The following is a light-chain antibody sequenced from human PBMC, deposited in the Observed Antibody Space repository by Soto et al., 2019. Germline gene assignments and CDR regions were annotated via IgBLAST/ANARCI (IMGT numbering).Light chain of an antibody. Sequence: QSVLTQPPSVSGAPGQRVTISCTGSSSNIGAGYDVHWYQQLPGTAPKLLIYGNSNRPSVVPDRFSGSKSGTSASLAITGLQAEDEADYYFQSYHSSLTTSLVFGGGTNLTVL. J-gene: IGLJ2*01. CDR2: GNS. CDR1: SSNIGAGYD. V-gene: IGLV1-40*01. CDR3: QSYHSSLTTSLV.